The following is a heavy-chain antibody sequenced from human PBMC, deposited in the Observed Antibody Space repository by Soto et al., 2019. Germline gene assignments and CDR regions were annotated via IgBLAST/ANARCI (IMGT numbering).Heavy chain of an antibody. D-gene: IGHD1-7*01. V-gene: IGHV1-2*04. J-gene: IGHJ4*02. CDR1: GYTFTGYY. CDR2: INPNSGGT. Sequence: GATVKVSCKTSGYTFTGYYMHWVRQAPGQGLEWMGWINPNSGGTNYAQKFQGWVTITADESTSTAYMELSSLRSEDTAVYYCARGDGHWNYVRLQFDYWGQGTLVTVSS. CDR3: ARGDGHWNYVRLQFDY.